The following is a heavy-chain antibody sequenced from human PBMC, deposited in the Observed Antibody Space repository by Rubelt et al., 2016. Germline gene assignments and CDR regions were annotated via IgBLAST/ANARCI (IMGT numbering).Heavy chain of an antibody. Sequence: QVQLVQSGAEVKKPGSSVKVSCKASGGTFSSYAISWVRQAPGQGLEWMGGIIPIFGTGNYAQKFQGRVTIPADESTSTAYMELGSLRSEDTAVYYCATGGDFGVVIPNWFDPWGQGTLVTVSS. CDR2: IIPIFGTG. CDR1: GGTFSSYA. CDR3: ATGGDFGVVIPNWFDP. J-gene: IGHJ5*02. V-gene: IGHV1-69*01. D-gene: IGHD3-3*01.